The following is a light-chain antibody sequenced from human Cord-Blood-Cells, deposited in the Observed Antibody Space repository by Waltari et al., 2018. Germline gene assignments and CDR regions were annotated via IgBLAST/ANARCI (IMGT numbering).Light chain of an antibody. Sequence: NFMLTQPHSVSESPGKTVTISRTRSSGSIASNYVQWYQQRPGSAPTTVIYEDNQIPSGVPDRFSGSIDSSSNSASLTISGLKTEDEADYYCQSYDSSNRVFGGGTKLTVL. J-gene: IGLJ3*02. CDR1: SGSIASNY. CDR2: EDN. CDR3: QSYDSSNRV. V-gene: IGLV6-57*03.